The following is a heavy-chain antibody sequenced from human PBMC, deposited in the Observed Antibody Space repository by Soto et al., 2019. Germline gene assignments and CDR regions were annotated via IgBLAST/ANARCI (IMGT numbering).Heavy chain of an antibody. D-gene: IGHD2-8*01. V-gene: IGHV3-30-3*01. CDR3: ARGMSEDAVDL. J-gene: IGHJ3*01. CDR1: GFTFSNYA. CDR2: ISYDGNNE. Sequence: QVHLVESGGGVVQPGTSLRLSCAASGFTFSNYAMHWVRHAPGQGLEWVAVISYDGNNEYHADSVKGRFTISRDSSKDTLYLQVISLRAADTAVYFCARGMSEDAVDLWGQGTMVT.